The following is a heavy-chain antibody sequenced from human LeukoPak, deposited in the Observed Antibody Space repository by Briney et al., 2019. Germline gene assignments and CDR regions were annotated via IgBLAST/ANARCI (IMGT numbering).Heavy chain of an antibody. CDR2: MNPNSGNT. V-gene: IGHV1-8*01. Sequence: ASVKVSCKASGYTFTSYDINWVRQAAGQGLEWMGWMNPNSGNTGYAQKFQGRVTMTRNTSISTAYMELSSLRSEDTAVYYCARGLIKQRPFPYWGQGTLVTVSS. J-gene: IGHJ4*02. CDR1: GYTFTSYD. CDR3: ARGLIKQRPFPY. D-gene: IGHD3-16*01.